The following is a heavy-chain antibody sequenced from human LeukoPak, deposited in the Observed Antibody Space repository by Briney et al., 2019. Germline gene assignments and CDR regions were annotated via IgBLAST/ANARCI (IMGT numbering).Heavy chain of an antibody. CDR2: ISTSSSYI. CDR1: GFTFSSYG. J-gene: IGHJ4*02. V-gene: IGHV3-21*01. CDR3: ARGDLYYYDSSGGDY. Sequence: GGSLTLSCAASGFTFSSYGMNWVRQAPGKGLEWVSSISTSSSYIYYADSVKGRFTISRDNARSSLYLQMNSLRAEDTAVYYCARGDLYYYDSSGGDYWGQGTLVTVSS. D-gene: IGHD3-22*01.